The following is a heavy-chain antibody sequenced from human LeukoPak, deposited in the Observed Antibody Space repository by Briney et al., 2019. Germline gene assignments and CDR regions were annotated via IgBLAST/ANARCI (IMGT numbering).Heavy chain of an antibody. CDR2: ISSDSTI. Sequence: ETLSLTCAVYGGSFSGYYWSWIRQPPGKGLEWVSHISSDSTIYYADSVKGRFTISRDNAKNSLYLQMNSLRAEDTAVYYCARGVVMPYWGRGTLVTVSS. D-gene: IGHD3-3*01. CDR1: GGSFSGYY. CDR3: ARGVVMPY. V-gene: IGHV3-69-1*01. J-gene: IGHJ4*02.